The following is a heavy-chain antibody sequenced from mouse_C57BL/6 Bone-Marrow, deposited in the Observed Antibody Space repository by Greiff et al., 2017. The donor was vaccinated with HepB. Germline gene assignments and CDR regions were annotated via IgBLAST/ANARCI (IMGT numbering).Heavy chain of an antibody. Sequence: QVQLQQSGPELVKPGASVKLSCKASGYTFTSYWMQWVKQRPGQGLEWIGEIDPSDSYTNYNQKFKGKATLTVDTSSSTAYMQLSSLTSEDSAVYYCAREGNYFDYWGQGTTLTVSS. V-gene: IGHV1-50*01. CDR3: AREGNYFDY. CDR1: GYTFTSYW. J-gene: IGHJ2*01. CDR2: IDPSDSYT.